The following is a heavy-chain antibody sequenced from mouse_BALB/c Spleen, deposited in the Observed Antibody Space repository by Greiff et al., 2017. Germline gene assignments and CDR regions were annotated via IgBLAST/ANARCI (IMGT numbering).Heavy chain of an antibody. D-gene: IGHD2-1*01. V-gene: IGHV1-15*01. CDR3: TRFGNYVAY. CDR2: IDPETGGT. CDR1: GYTFTDYE. J-gene: IGHJ3*01. Sequence: QVQLQQSGAELVRPGASVTLSCKASGYTFTDYEMHWVKQTPVHGLEWIGAIDPETGGTAYNQKFKGKATLTADKSSSTAYMGLRSLTSEDSAVYYCTRFGNYVAYWGQGTLVTVSA.